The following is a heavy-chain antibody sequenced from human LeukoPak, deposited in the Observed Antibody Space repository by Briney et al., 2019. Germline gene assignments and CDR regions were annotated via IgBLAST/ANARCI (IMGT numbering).Heavy chain of an antibody. CDR2: INWNGGST. J-gene: IGHJ4*02. CDR3: AKVAYDFVWGTYRPPFDY. CDR1: GFTFDDYG. D-gene: IGHD3-16*02. V-gene: IGHV3-20*04. Sequence: PGGSLRLSCAASGFTFDDYGMSWVRQAPGKGLEWVSGINWNGGSTGYADSVKGRFTISRDNAKNSLYLQMNSLRAEDTALYYCAKVAYDFVWGTYRPPFDYWGQGTLVTVSS.